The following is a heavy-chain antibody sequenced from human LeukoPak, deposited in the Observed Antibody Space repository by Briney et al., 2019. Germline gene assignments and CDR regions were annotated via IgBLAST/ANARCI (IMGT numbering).Heavy chain of an antibody. CDR2: ISSNGGST. CDR3: ARRSSGWYYFDY. CDR1: GFTFSSYA. Sequence: PGGSLRLSCAASGFTFSSYAMHWVRQAPGKGLKYVSAISSNGGSTYYANSVKGRFTISRDNSKNTLYLQMGSLRAEDMAVYYCARRSSGWYYFDYWGQGTLVTVSS. V-gene: IGHV3-64*01. D-gene: IGHD6-19*01. J-gene: IGHJ4*02.